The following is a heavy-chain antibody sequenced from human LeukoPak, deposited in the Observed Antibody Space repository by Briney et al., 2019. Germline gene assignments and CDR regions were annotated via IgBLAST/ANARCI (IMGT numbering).Heavy chain of an antibody. CDR1: GGTFSSYA. D-gene: IGHD6-13*01. CDR2: IIPIFGTA. CDR3: ARDRGSSWYYFDY. V-gene: IGHV1-69*13. Sequence: SVKVSCKAPGGTFSSYAISWVRQAPGQGLEWMGGIIPIFGTANYAQKFQGRVTITADESTSPAYMELSSLRSEDTAVYYCARDRGSSWYYFDYWGQGTLVTVSS. J-gene: IGHJ4*02.